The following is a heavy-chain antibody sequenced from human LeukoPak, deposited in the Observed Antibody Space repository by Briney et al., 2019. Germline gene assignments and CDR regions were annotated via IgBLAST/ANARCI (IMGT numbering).Heavy chain of an antibody. Sequence: GGSLRLSCAASGFTFSNYAMNWVRQAPGKGLEWVSAIDSGGGTYYADFVKGRFTISRDNSKNTLYLQLNSLRAEDTAVYYCAKGPQGDWGQGALVTVSS. CDR2: IDSGGGT. CDR1: GFTFSNYA. D-gene: IGHD3-16*01. V-gene: IGHV3-23*01. CDR3: AKGPQGD. J-gene: IGHJ4*02.